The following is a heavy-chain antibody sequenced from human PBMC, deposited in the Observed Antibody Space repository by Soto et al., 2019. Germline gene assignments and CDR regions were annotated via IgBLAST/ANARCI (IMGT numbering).Heavy chain of an antibody. CDR1: GGSISSGGYY. Sequence: PSETLSLTCTVSGGSISSGGYYWSWIRQHPGKGLEWIGYIYYSGSTYYNPSLKSRVTISVDTSKNQFSLKLSSVTAADTAVYYCARDRGSGYDILTGYPSSYGMDVWGQGTTVTVSS. CDR3: ARDRGSGYDILTGYPSSYGMDV. V-gene: IGHV4-31*03. D-gene: IGHD3-9*01. J-gene: IGHJ6*02. CDR2: IYYSGST.